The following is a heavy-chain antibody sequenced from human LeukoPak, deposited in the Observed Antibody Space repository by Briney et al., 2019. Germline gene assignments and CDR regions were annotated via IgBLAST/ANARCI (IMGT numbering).Heavy chain of an antibody. CDR1: GFTFSSYE. V-gene: IGHV3-48*03. Sequence: GGSLRLSCAASGFTFSSYEMNWVRQAPGKGLEWVSYISSSGSTIYYADSVKGRFTISRDNSQNTLYLQMSSLRPEDTAVYYCAKDLGLSGPVFDYWGQGTLVTVST. CDR3: AKDLGLSGPVFDY. J-gene: IGHJ4*02. CDR2: ISSSGSTI. D-gene: IGHD3/OR15-3a*01.